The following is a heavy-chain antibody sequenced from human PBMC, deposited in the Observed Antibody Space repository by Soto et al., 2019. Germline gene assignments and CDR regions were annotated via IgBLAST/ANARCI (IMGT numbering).Heavy chain of an antibody. D-gene: IGHD4-17*01. Sequence: QVQLQESGPGLVKPSETLSLSCTVSGGSIVSYYWSWICQPPGEGLEWIGYIYYSGTTKYNPSLESRVTIPVDTTKKQFYLKLNSVTAADTAVYYCARRHGDHSTFAFQIWGQGTMVPVS. CDR1: GGSIVSYY. CDR3: ARRHGDHSTFAFQI. V-gene: IGHV4-59*01. J-gene: IGHJ3*02. CDR2: IYYSGTT.